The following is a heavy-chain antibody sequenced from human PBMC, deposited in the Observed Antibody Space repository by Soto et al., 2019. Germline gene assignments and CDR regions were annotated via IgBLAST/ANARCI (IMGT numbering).Heavy chain of an antibody. Sequence: PGWSLRLSCTASGFTFGDYAMSWFRQAPGKGLEWVGFIRSKAYGGTTEYAASVKGRFTISRDDSKSIAYLQMNSLKTEDTAVYYCTRDDCGGDCYTDYWGQGTLVTVSS. D-gene: IGHD2-21*02. CDR2: IRSKAYGGTT. J-gene: IGHJ4*02. V-gene: IGHV3-49*03. CDR1: GFTFGDYA. CDR3: TRDDCGGDCYTDY.